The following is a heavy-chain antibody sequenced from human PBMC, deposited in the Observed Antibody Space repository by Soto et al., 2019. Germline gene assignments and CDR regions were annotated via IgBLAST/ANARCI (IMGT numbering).Heavy chain of an antibody. Sequence: GESLKISCKGSGYSFTSYWIGWVRQMPGKGLEWMGRIDPSDSYTNYSPSFQGHVTISADKSISTAYLQWSSLKASDTAMYYCARRAGSGWYYYYYGMDVWGKGTTVTVSS. V-gene: IGHV5-10-1*01. CDR2: IDPSDSYT. J-gene: IGHJ6*04. D-gene: IGHD6-19*01. CDR1: GYSFTSYW. CDR3: ARRAGSGWYYYYYGMDV.